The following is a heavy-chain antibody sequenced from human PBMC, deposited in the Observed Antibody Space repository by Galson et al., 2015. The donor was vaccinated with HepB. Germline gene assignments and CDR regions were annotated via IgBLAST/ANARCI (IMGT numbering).Heavy chain of an antibody. Sequence: SLRLSCAASGFTFSSYWMHWVRQAPGKGLVWVSRINNYGSSTSYADSVKGRFTISRDNAKNTLYLQMNSLRVEDTAVYYCARDWDYESSGYYYVGYFDSWGQGTLVTVSS. J-gene: IGHJ4*02. CDR1: GFTFSSYW. CDR2: INNYGSST. D-gene: IGHD3-22*01. CDR3: ARDWDYESSGYYYVGYFDS. V-gene: IGHV3-74*01.